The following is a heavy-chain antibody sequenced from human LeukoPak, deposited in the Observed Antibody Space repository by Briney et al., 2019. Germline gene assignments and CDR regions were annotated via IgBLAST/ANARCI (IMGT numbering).Heavy chain of an antibody. CDR2: IYYSGST. V-gene: IGHV4-30-4*01. D-gene: IGHD1-1*01. J-gene: IGHJ3*02. Sequence: SETLSLTCTVSGGSISSGDYYWSWIRQPPGKGLEWIGYIYYSGSTNYNPSLKSRVTISVDTSKKQFSLKLSSVTAADTAVYYCARGRNWNGDAFDIWGQGTMVTVSS. CDR3: ARGRNWNGDAFDI. CDR1: GGSISSGDYY.